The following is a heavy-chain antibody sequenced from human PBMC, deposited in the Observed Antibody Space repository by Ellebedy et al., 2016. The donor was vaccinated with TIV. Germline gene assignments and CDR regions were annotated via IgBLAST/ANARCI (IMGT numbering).Heavy chain of an antibody. J-gene: IGHJ4*02. CDR2: VWNDGNEK. CDR3: ARDLGWKEFDY. V-gene: IGHV3-33*01. Sequence: PGGSLRLSCTMFGFTFKNYGVHWVRQAPGRGLEWLAIVWNDGNEKFHADSVKGRFTVSKDNFRNTVYLQMDSLTVEDTAVYFCARDLGWKEFDYWGQGVLVTVSS. D-gene: IGHD1-1*01. CDR1: GFTFKNYG.